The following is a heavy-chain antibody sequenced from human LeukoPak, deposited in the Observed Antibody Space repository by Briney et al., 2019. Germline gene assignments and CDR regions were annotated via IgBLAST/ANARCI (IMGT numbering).Heavy chain of an antibody. V-gene: IGHV4-61*02. CDR2: IYSSGST. D-gene: IGHD6-13*01. J-gene: IGHJ5*02. CDR3: ARDRSSSYTRDWFDP. CDR1: GGSISSGSYY. Sequence: PSETLSLTCTVSGGSISSGSYYWSWIRQPAGKGLGWIGRIYSSGSTNYNPSLKSRVTMSIDTSKSQFSLKLNSVTAADTAVYYCARDRSSSYTRDWFDPWGQGALVTVSS.